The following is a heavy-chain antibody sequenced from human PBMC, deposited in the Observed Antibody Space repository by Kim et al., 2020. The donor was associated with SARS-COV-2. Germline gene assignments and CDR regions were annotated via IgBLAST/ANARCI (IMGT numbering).Heavy chain of an antibody. D-gene: IGHD2-15*01. CDR1: GGSISSSSYY. V-gene: IGHV4-39*01. CDR2: IYYSGST. Sequence: SETLSLTCTVSGGSISSSSYYWGWIRQPPGKGLEWIGSIYYSGSTYYNPSLKSRVTISVDTSKNQFSLKLSSVTAADTAVYYCARVAARPRGYYYGMDVWGQGTTVTVSS. CDR3: ARVAARPRGYYYGMDV. J-gene: IGHJ6*02.